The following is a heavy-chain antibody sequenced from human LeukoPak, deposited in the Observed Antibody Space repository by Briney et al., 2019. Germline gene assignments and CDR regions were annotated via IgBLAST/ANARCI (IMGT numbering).Heavy chain of an antibody. J-gene: IGHJ6*03. Sequence: PSESLSLACTMDGGSISSYYCGWVRQPPGKGLEWVGSIHYTGRTNSNPSLKSRVTISVDTSKNQFSLTLTSVTAADTAVYYCARVEEGYGSGRRENYYYYYMDVWGKGTTVTISS. V-gene: IGHV4-59*01. CDR2: IHYTGRT. CDR1: GGSISSYY. CDR3: ARVEEGYGSGRRENYYYYYMDV. D-gene: IGHD3-10*01.